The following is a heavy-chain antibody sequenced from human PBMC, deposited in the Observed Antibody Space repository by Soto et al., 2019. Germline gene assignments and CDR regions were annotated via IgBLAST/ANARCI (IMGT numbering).Heavy chain of an antibody. CDR3: ARVGAGWPDY. D-gene: IGHD4-17*01. Sequence: QVQLLQSGAEVKKPGASVKVSCKASGYTFTGYYMHWVRQAPGQGLEWMGWINPNSGGTNYAQKVQGRVTMTRETSISTAYMELSRLRSDDTAVYYCARVGAGWPDYWGQGTLVTVSS. J-gene: IGHJ4*02. V-gene: IGHV1-2*02. CDR1: GYTFTGYY. CDR2: INPNSGGT.